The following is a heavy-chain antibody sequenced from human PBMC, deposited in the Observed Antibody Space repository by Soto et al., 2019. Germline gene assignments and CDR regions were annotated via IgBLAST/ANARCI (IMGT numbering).Heavy chain of an antibody. D-gene: IGHD3-9*01. V-gene: IGHV3-64D*06. CDR3: VKVSTFYDILTGYYSTNFFDP. J-gene: IGHJ5*02. CDR2: ISSDGDIT. Sequence: EVQLVESGGGLDQQGGSLRLSCSASGFTFSEYSMHWVRQAPGKGLQYVSTISSDGDITYYADSVKGRFTISRDNSKNTLYLQMNSLRPEDTAVYYCVKVSTFYDILTGYYSTNFFDPWGQGTLVTVSS. CDR1: GFTFSEYS.